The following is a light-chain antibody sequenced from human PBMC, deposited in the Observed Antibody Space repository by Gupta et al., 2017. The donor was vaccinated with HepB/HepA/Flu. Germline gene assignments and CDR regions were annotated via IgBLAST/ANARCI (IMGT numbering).Light chain of an antibody. CDR2: DVN. V-gene: IGLV2-11*01. J-gene: IGLJ2*01. Sequence: QSALTPPRSVSGSPGPSHTISCTGTRSNVGGSNYVSCYQQHPRGPHRLMIYDVNERPAGVPGRFSASKSGTTASLTISGRQQEEEADYYCCSDEGTDRMIFGGGTKVTVL. CDR1: RSNVGGSNY. CDR3: CSDEGTDRMI.